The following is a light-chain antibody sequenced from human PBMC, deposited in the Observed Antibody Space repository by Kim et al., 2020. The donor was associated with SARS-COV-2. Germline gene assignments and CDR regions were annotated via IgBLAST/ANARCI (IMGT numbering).Light chain of an antibody. V-gene: IGKV3-15*01. CDR3: QQYNNWPPYT. CDR1: QSVSSN. Sequence: EIVMTQSPATLSVSPGERATLSCRASQSVSSNLAWYQQKPGQAPRLLIYGASTRATGIPARFSGSGSGIEFTLTISSLQSEDFAVYYWQQYNNWPPYTFGQGTKLEI. CDR2: GAS. J-gene: IGKJ2*01.